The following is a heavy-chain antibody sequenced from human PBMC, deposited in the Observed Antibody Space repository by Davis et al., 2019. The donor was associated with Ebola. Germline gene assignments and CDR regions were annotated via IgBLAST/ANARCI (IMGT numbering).Heavy chain of an antibody. CDR1: GYTFTGYY. V-gene: IGHV1-2*02. CDR2: INPNSGGT. J-gene: IGHJ6*02. Sequence: ASVKVSCKASGYTFTGYYMHWVRQAPGQGLEWMGWINPNSGGTNYAQKFQGRVTMTRDTSISTAYMELSRLRSDDTAVYYCARGYSGSFGYGMDVWGQGTTVTVSS. CDR3: ARGYSGSFGYGMDV. D-gene: IGHD1-26*01.